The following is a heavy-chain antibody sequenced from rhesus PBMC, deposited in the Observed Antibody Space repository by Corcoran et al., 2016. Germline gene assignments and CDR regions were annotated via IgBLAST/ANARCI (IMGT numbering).Heavy chain of an antibody. Sequence: EVQLVESGGGLVQPGGSLRLSCAASGFTFSSSAMHWVRQGVGKGREGVGRMKRKANNYETGYAASVKGRFTISRDDSKNTAYLQMNSLKTEDTAVYYCTTGGGYSSSPLFYWGQGVLVTVSS. CDR2: MKRKANNYET. V-gene: IGHV3-118*01. J-gene: IGHJ4*01. CDR1: GFTFSSSA. CDR3: TTGGGYSSSPLFY. D-gene: IGHD6-43*01.